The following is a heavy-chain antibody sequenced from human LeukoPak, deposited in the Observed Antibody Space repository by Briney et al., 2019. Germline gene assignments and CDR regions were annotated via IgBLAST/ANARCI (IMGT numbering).Heavy chain of an antibody. D-gene: IGHD6-13*01. J-gene: IGHJ5*02. CDR2: IYYSGTT. Sequence: PSETLSLTCTVYGGSITNYYWSWIRQPPGKGLEWIGFIYYSGTTNYNPSLKSRVTISVDTSKNQFSLKLSSVTAADTAVYYCARLLPPYSSSVVNWFDPRGHGTLVTVSS. CDR3: ARLLPPYSSSVVNWFDP. CDR1: GGSITNYY. V-gene: IGHV4-59*01.